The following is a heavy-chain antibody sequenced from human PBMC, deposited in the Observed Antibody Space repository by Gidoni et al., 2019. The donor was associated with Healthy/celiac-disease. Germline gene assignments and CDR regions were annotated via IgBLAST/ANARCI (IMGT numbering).Heavy chain of an antibody. Sequence: EVQLVESGGGLVKPGGSLRLSCAASGFTFSRYSMNWVRQAPGKGLGWVSAISSSSSYIYYADSVKGRFTISRDNAKNSLYLQMNSLRAEDTAVYYCARELLWFGEGGYFDYWGQGTLVTVSS. CDR2: ISSSSSYI. CDR1: GFTFSRYS. J-gene: IGHJ4*02. V-gene: IGHV3-21*01. D-gene: IGHD3-10*01. CDR3: ARELLWFGEGGYFDY.